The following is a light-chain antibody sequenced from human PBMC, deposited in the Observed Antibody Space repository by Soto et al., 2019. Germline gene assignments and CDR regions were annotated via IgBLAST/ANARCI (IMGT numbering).Light chain of an antibody. V-gene: IGKV1-5*01. CDR2: DAS. Sequence: DIQMTQSPSSLSPSVGDRVTITCRGSRSISDWLGWYQQKPGTAPELLIFDASNLKSGVSSRCSGSGSGTEFTITISRLQPDDVATYYCLQYSSHSLTFGQGTKVDIK. CDR3: LQYSSHSLT. CDR1: RSISDW. J-gene: IGKJ1*01.